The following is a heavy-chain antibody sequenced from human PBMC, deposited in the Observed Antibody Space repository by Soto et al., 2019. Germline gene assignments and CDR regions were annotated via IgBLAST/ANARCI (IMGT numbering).Heavy chain of an antibody. CDR3: ARWVSGSPDN. V-gene: IGHV3-72*01. CDR1: GFTLSDHY. J-gene: IGHJ4*02. Sequence: GGSLRLSCAASGFTLSDHYMDWVRQAPGKGLEWVGRTKNKANRYTTEYAASVNGRFTISRDDSKNSLYLQMNSLKTEDTAVYYCARWVSGSPDNWGQGTLVTVSS. D-gene: IGHD1-26*01. CDR2: TKNKANRYTT.